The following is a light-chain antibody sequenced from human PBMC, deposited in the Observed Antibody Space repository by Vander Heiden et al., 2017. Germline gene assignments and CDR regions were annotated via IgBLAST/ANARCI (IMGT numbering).Light chain of an antibody. CDR3: HQYGNSPRT. CDR1: QSVPSSY. V-gene: IGKV3-20*01. J-gene: IGKJ1*01. Sequence: IVLTPSPDTLSLSPGERATLPCRTSQSVPSSYLAWYQQRPGQPPRLLIYGSSNRASGIADRFSGSGSGTLFTLTISRLEPEDFVVYFCHQYGNSPRTFGQGTRVEVK. CDR2: GSS.